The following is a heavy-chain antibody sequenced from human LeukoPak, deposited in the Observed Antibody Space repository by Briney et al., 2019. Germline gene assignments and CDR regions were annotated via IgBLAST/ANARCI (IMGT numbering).Heavy chain of an antibody. Sequence: GGSLRLSCAASGFTFSDYYMSWVRQAPGKGLEWVANIKQDGSEKYYVDSVKGRFTISRDNAKNSLYLQMNSLRAEDTAVYYCAISLTYYFDYWGQGTLVTVSS. V-gene: IGHV3-7*01. CDR1: GFTFSDYY. CDR2: IKQDGSEK. CDR3: AISLTYYFDY. J-gene: IGHJ4*02. D-gene: IGHD3-16*02.